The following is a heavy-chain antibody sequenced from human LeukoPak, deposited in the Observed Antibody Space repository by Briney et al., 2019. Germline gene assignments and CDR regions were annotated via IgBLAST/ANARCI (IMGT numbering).Heavy chain of an antibody. CDR2: IYTSGST. CDR3: ARGSDEAFDI. CDR1: GGSISSGSYY. J-gene: IGHJ3*02. Sequence: SETLSLTCTVSGGSISSGSYYWSWIRQPAGKGLEWIGRIYTSGSTNYNPSLKSRVTISVDTSKNQFSLKLSSVTAADTAVYYCARGSDEAFDIWGQGTMVTVSS. V-gene: IGHV4-61*02.